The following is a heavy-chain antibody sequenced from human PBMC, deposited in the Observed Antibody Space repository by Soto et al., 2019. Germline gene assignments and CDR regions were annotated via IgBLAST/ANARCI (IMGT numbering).Heavy chain of an antibody. CDR3: ARERGGYSYGDY. CDR1: GYTFTSYG. CDR2: VNIHSGDT. D-gene: IGHD5-18*01. V-gene: IGHV1-18*01. Sequence: QVPLVQSGAEVKKPGASVKVSCKASGYTFTSYGISWVRQAPGQGLEWMGWVNIHSGDTNYAQKLQGRVTMTTDTSTSTAYLELSSLRSDDTAVYYCARERGGYSYGDYWGQGTLVTVSS. J-gene: IGHJ4*02.